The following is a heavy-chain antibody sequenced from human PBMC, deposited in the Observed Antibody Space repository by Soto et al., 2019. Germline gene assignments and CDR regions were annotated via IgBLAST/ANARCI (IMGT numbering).Heavy chain of an antibody. CDR2: ISYDGSNK. D-gene: IGHD5-18*01. Sequence: QVQLVESGGGVVQPGRSLRLSCAASGFTFSSYAMHWVRQAPGKGLEWVAVISYDGSNKYYADSVKGRFTISRDNSKNTLYLQMNSLRAEDTAVYYCARGIYSYGPYYYYGMDVW. CDR3: ARGIYSYGPYYYYGMDV. J-gene: IGHJ6*01. V-gene: IGHV3-30-3*01. CDR1: GFTFSSYA.